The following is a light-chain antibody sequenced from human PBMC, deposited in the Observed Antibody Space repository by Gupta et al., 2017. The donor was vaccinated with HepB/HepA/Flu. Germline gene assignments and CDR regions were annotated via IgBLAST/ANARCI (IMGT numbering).Light chain of an antibody. CDR2: SNN. CDR3: ATWDDSLSGPV. Sequence: QSVLTQPPSASGTPGQRVTIPCSGSSSNIGGNSLNWYQQLPGTAPKLLIYSNNQRPSGVPDRFSGSKSGTSASLAISGLQSEDEADYYCATWDDSLSGPVFGGGTRLTVL. CDR1: SSNIGGNS. V-gene: IGLV1-44*01. J-gene: IGLJ2*01.